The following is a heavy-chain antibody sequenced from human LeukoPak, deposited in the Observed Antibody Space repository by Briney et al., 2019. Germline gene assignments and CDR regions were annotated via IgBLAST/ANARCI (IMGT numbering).Heavy chain of an antibody. CDR2: ISAYNGNT. J-gene: IGHJ5*02. Sequence: GASVKVSCKASGYTFTSYGISWVRQARGQGREGMGWISAYNGNTNYAQKLQGRVTMTPDTSTSTAYMELRSLRSDDAAVYYCARDRAVTTDWFDPWGQGTLVTVSS. CDR1: GYTFTSYG. D-gene: IGHD4-17*01. CDR3: ARDRAVTTDWFDP. V-gene: IGHV1-18*01.